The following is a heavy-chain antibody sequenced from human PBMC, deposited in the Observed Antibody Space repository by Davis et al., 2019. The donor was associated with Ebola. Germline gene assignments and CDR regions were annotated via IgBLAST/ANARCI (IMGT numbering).Heavy chain of an antibody. CDR2: INPSGGST. CDR1: GYTFTSYY. J-gene: IGHJ6*02. Sequence: ASVKVSCKASGYTFTSYYMHWVRQAPGQGLEWMGIINPSGGSTSYAQKFQGRVTMTRDTSTSTVYMELSSLRSEDTAVYYCARDQESYGSGTRGYYYGMDVWGQGTTVTVSS. D-gene: IGHD3-10*01. V-gene: IGHV1-46*01. CDR3: ARDQESYGSGTRGYYYGMDV.